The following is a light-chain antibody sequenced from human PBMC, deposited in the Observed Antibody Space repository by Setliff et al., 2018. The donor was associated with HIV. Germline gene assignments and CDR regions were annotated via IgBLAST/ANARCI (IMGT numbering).Light chain of an antibody. CDR1: SSNVGKYDL. V-gene: IGLV2-23*02. J-gene: IGLJ1*01. Sequence: QSALTQPASVSGSPGQSITMSCTGNSSNVGKYDLVSWYRQYPGKAPQLTIYEVSKRPSGVSKRFSGSKSGSAASLTISGLQPDDEADYFCSSYAGSTSFEVFGSGTKVTV. CDR3: SSYAGSTSFEV. CDR2: EVS.